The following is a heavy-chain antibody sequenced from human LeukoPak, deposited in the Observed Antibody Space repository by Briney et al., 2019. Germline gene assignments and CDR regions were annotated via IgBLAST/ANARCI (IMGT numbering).Heavy chain of an antibody. Sequence: PGGSLRLSCAASGFTLSTYSMHWVRQAPGKGLEWVSSISSSSSSYSYTYYADSVKGRFTISRDNAKNALLLQMNSLRAEDTAVYYCASAVAAPDQDPPFDYWGQGTLVTVSS. CDR2: ISSSSSSYSYT. CDR3: ASAVAAPDQDPPFDY. J-gene: IGHJ4*02. V-gene: IGHV3-21*01. D-gene: IGHD6-25*01. CDR1: GFTLSTYS.